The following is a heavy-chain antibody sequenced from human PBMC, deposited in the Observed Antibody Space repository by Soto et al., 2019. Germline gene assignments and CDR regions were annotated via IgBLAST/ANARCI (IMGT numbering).Heavy chain of an antibody. CDR2: ISGSGIST. CDR1: GLTFRSYA. Sequence: HPGGSLRLSCAASGLTFRSYAMSCVRQAPEKGLEWVSGISGSGISTYYADSVKGRFTISRDNSKHTLYLQMISLRAEDTSVYYCAKNSESSAYSSFDYWGQGTLVTVSS. CDR3: AKNSESSAYSSFDY. V-gene: IGHV3-23*01. D-gene: IGHD3-22*01. J-gene: IGHJ4*02.